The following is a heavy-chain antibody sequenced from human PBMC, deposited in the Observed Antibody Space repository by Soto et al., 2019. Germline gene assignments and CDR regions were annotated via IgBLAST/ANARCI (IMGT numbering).Heavy chain of an antibody. Sequence: QVQLVQSGAEVKKPGASVKVSCKASGYTFTSYGISWVRQAPGQGLEWMGWISAYNGNTNYAQKLQDRVTMTTDTSTSTAYMELRSLRSDDTAVYYCARDHETVRSTPDAFDIWGQGTMVTVSS. V-gene: IGHV1-18*01. D-gene: IGHD4-4*01. J-gene: IGHJ3*02. CDR1: GYTFTSYG. CDR2: ISAYNGNT. CDR3: ARDHETVRSTPDAFDI.